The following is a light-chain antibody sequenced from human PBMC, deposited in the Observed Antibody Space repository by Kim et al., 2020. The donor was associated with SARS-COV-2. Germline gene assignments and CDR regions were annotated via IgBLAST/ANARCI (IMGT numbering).Light chain of an antibody. CDR3: SSYRSSGYV. J-gene: IGLJ1*01. CDR2: DVT. Sequence: QSALTQPASVSGSPGQSITISCTETSSDVGGYNYVSWYQQYPGKAPKLMIYDVTKRPSGVSNRFSGSKSGNTASLTISGLQAEDEADYYCSSYRSSGYVFGTGTKVTVL. CDR1: SSDVGGYNY. V-gene: IGLV2-14*03.